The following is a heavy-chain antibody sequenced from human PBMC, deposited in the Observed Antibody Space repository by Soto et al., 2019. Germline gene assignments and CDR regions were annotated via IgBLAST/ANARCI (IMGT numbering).Heavy chain of an antibody. CDR1: GGSISSGGYY. V-gene: IGHV4-31*03. CDR2: IYYSGST. CDR3: ARSPEATVTAFDY. J-gene: IGHJ4*02. Sequence: QVQLQESGPGLVKPSQTLSLTCTVSGGSISSGGYYWSWIRQHPGKGLEWIGYIYYSGSTYYNPSATSRLTISVHTSKKQFSLKLRSVSAADTAVYYCARSPEATVTAFDYWGQGTLVPVSS. D-gene: IGHD4-17*01.